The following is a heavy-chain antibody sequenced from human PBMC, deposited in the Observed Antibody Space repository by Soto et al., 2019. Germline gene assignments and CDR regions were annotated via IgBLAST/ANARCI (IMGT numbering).Heavy chain of an antibody. V-gene: IGHV1-69*13. CDR3: ARERQMTKYGMYV. CDR1: GETFSSYA. Sequence: SVHLACPISGETFSSYAITCCRRAPGPGLAWMGGIIPLFNTSDYSENFQGRVTITADESTATVYMELTSLRSEDTAVYYGARERQMTKYGMYVWGQGTTVPVS. CDR2: IIPLFNTS. J-gene: IGHJ6*02.